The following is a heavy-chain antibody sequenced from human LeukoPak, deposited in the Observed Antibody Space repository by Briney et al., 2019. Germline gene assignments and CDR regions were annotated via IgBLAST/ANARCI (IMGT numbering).Heavy chain of an antibody. Sequence: ASVKVSCKASGGTFSSYAISWVRQAPGQGLEWMGGIIPIFGTANYAQKFQGRVTITRDTSASTAYMELSSLRSEDTAVYYCARDRKPSYSSGWYYFDYWGQGTLVTVSS. J-gene: IGHJ4*02. CDR3: ARDRKPSYSSGWYYFDY. CDR2: IIPIFGTA. D-gene: IGHD6-19*01. V-gene: IGHV1-69*05. CDR1: GGTFSSYA.